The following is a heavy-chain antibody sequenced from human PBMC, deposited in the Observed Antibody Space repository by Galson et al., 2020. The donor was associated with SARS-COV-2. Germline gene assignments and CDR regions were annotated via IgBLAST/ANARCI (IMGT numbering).Heavy chain of an antibody. CDR2: IDPSHSYT. V-gene: IGHV5-10-1*01. J-gene: IGHJ4*02. CDR3: ARTVIAVAGIDY. Sequence: HGESLKISCKGSGYSFTSYWISWVRQMPGNGLECKGKIDPSHSYTNYSPSFQGTVTISADKSISTAYLQWSSLKAADTAMYYCARTVIAVAGIDYWGQGTLVTVSS. CDR1: GYSFTSYW. D-gene: IGHD6-19*01.